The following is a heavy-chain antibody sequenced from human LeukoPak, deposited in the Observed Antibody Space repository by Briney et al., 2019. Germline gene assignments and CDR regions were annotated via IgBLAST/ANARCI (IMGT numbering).Heavy chain of an antibody. V-gene: IGHV3-23*01. J-gene: IGHJ4*02. Sequence: GGSLRLSCAVSEFTFNTYAMSWVRQAPGKGLAWVSAIGSSGSSTYYADSVEGRFIISRDNSKNTLYLQMNSLTVDDTAVYYCAKHIGYCSGGTCYYDYWGQGTLVTVSS. CDR3: AKHIGYCSGGTCYYDY. D-gene: IGHD2-15*01. CDR2: IGSSGSST. CDR1: EFTFNTYA.